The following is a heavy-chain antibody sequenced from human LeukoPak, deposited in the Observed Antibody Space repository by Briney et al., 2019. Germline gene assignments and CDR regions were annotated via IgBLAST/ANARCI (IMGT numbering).Heavy chain of an antibody. D-gene: IGHD3-22*01. CDR3: ARLDYYDGSGYSGGAIFDY. J-gene: IGHJ4*02. Sequence: PSETLSLTCAVPGYSISSGYYWACIRQPPGKGRECIGSIYHSGSTYNNPSLKSRVITSVDTSKNQFSLKLSSVAAADTAVYCCARLDYYDGSGYSGGAIFDYWGQGTLVTGSS. CDR2: IYHSGST. V-gene: IGHV4-38-2*01. CDR1: GYSISSGYY.